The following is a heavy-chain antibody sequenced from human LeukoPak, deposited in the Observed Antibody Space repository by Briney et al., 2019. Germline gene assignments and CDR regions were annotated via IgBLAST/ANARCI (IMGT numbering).Heavy chain of an antibody. Sequence: GGSLRLSCAASGFTFSSYAMSWVRQAPGKGLEWVGRIKSKTDGGTTDYAAPVKGRFTISRDDSKNTLYLQMNSLKTEDTAVYYCTTVYHYCDFDYWGQGTLVTVSS. CDR2: IKSKTDGGTT. V-gene: IGHV3-15*01. D-gene: IGHD4-17*01. J-gene: IGHJ4*02. CDR3: TTVYHYCDFDY. CDR1: GFTFSSYA.